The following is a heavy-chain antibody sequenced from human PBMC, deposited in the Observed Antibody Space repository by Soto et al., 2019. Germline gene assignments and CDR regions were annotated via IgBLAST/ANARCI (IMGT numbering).Heavy chain of an antibody. Sequence: QVQLVQSGAEVKKPGASVKVSCKASGYTFTSYDINWVRQATGQGLEWMGWMNPNSGNTGYAQKFQGRVTMTRNTXIXTXXMELRSRRSEDTAVYYCARGHTHCSGGSCYFWCDPWGQGPLVTGSS. CDR3: ARGHTHCSGGSCYFWCDP. J-gene: IGHJ5*02. D-gene: IGHD2-15*01. CDR1: GYTFTSYD. CDR2: MNPNSGNT. V-gene: IGHV1-8*01.